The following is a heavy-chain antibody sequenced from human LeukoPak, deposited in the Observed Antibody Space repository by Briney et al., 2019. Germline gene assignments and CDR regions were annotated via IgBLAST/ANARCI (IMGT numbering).Heavy chain of an antibody. CDR2: ISGSGGNT. D-gene: IGHD3-3*01. CDR1: GFSFSSYA. CDR3: AKRYDFWSGSFNYYNMDV. Sequence: GGSLRLSCIGSGFSFSSYAMSWVRQVPGKGLEWVSGISGSGGNTYYADSIKGRFTISRDNSKNTLYLQMNSLRAEDTAVYYCAKRYDFWSGSFNYYNMDVWGQGTTVTVSS. V-gene: IGHV3-23*01. J-gene: IGHJ6*02.